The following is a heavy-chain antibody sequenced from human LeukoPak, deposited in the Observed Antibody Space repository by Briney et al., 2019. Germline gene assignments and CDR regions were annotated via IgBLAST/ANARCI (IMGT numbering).Heavy chain of an antibody. CDR3: ARLRGYSYGNSDY. Sequence: SETLSLTCAVYGGSFSGYYWSWIRQPPGKGLEWVGAINHSGSTNYNPSLKSRVTISVDTSKNQFSLKLRSVTAADTAVYYCARLRGYSYGNSDYWGQGTPVTVSS. D-gene: IGHD5-18*01. V-gene: IGHV4-34*01. CDR2: INHSGST. CDR1: GGSFSGYY. J-gene: IGHJ4*02.